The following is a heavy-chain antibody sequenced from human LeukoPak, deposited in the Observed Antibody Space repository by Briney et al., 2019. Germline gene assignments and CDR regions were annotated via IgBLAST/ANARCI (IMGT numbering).Heavy chain of an antibody. CDR1: GYTFTSYD. CDR2: MNPNSGNT. J-gene: IGHJ1*01. Sequence: GASVKVSCKAPGYTFTSYDINWVRQATGQGLEWMGWMNPNSGNTGYAQKFQGRVTMTRNTSISTAYMELSSLRSEDTAVYYCARGEWSRITMIKGLFQHWGQGTLVTVSS. D-gene: IGHD3-22*01. V-gene: IGHV1-8*01. CDR3: ARGEWSRITMIKGLFQH.